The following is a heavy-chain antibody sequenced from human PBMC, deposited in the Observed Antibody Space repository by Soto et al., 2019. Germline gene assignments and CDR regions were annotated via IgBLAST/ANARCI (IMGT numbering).Heavy chain of an antibody. J-gene: IGHJ4*02. Sequence: QVQLVQSGAEVKKPGASVRLSCKPSGYTCSTFGITWVRQAPGQGLEWMGWINTDNGDTNYAKNFQGRVTMTTDTSTNTAYMELRSLRYDDTGVYYCARVFTAAATGEIDEWGQGTPVTVAS. CDR2: INTDNGDT. D-gene: IGHD6-13*01. V-gene: IGHV1-18*01. CDR3: ARVFTAAATGEIDE. CDR1: GYTCSTFG.